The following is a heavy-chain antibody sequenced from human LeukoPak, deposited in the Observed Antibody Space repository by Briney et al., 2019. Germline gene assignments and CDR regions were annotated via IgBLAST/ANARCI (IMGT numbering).Heavy chain of an antibody. CDR3: AKDSEQLVPHY. CDR2: ISYDGSNK. V-gene: IGHV3-30-3*01. CDR1: GFTFSSYA. J-gene: IGHJ4*02. D-gene: IGHD6-13*01. Sequence: PGRSLRLSCAASGFTFSSYAMHWVRQAPGKGLEWVAVISYDGSNKYYADSVKGRFTISRDNSKNTLYLQMNSLRAEDTAVYYCAKDSEQLVPHYWGQGTLVTVSS.